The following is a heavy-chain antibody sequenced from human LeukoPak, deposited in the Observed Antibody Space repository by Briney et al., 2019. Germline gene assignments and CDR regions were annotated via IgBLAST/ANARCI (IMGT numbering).Heavy chain of an antibody. CDR2: IIPILGTT. V-gene: IGHV1-69*05. J-gene: IGHJ5*01. D-gene: IGHD1-26*01. CDR3: ATYDGSATLGFDS. CDR1: GGTFSSYA. Sequence: GASVKVSCKASGGTFSSYAFNWVRQAPGQGLQWMGGIIPILGTTNYAQQFQGRVTMTTDESTSTAFMELSSLRSEDTAIYYCATYDGSATLGFDSWGQGTLLTVSS.